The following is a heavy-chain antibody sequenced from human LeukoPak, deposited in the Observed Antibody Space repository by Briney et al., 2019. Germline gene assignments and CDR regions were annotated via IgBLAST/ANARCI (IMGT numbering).Heavy chain of an antibody. CDR1: GFTFSSYA. CDR2: ISGSGGST. J-gene: IGHJ3*02. CDR3: AKGGLNRLRRRTSAFDI. V-gene: IGHV3-23*01. Sequence: PGGSLRLSCAASGFTFSSYAMSWVRQAPGKGLEWVSAISGSGGSTYYADSVKGRFTISRDNSKNTLYLQMNSLRAEDTAVYYCAKGGLNRLRRRTSAFDIWGQGTMVTVSS. D-gene: IGHD2-2*01.